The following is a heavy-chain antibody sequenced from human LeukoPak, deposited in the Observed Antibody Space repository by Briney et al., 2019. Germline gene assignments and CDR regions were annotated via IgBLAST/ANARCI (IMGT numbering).Heavy chain of an antibody. Sequence: EASVKVSCKVSGYTLTELSMHWVRQAPGKGLEWMGGFDPEDGETIYAQKFQGRVTMTEDTSTDTAYMELSSLRSEDTAVYYCARTVATKPYYYYYMDVWGKGTTVTISS. J-gene: IGHJ6*03. V-gene: IGHV1-24*01. D-gene: IGHD1-26*01. CDR1: GYTLTELS. CDR3: ARTVATKPYYYYYMDV. CDR2: FDPEDGET.